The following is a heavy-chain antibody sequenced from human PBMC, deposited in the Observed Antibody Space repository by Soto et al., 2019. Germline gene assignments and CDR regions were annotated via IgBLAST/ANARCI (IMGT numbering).Heavy chain of an antibody. Sequence: SETLSLTCTFSGCSISSGGYYWSWIRQHPGKGLEWIGYIYYSGSTYYNPSLKSRVTISVDTSKNQFSLKLSSVTAADTAVYYCARGLKAARPGNWFDPWGQGTLVTVSS. CDR2: IYYSGST. J-gene: IGHJ5*02. CDR3: ARGLKAARPGNWFDP. V-gene: IGHV4-31*03. CDR1: GCSISSGGYY. D-gene: IGHD6-6*01.